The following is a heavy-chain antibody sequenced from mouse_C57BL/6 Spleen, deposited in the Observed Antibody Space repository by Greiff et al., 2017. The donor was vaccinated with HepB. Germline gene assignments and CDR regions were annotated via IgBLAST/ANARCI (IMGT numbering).Heavy chain of an antibody. CDR3: ARWGPITTVVATDAMDY. D-gene: IGHD1-1*01. J-gene: IGHJ4*01. CDR1: GYAFSSSW. V-gene: IGHV1-82*01. Sequence: VKLQESGPELVKPGASVKISCKASGYAFSSSWMNWVKQRPGKGLEWIGRIYPGDGDTNYTGKFKGKATLTADKSSSTAYMQLSSLTSEDSAVYFCARWGPITTVVATDAMDYWGQGTSVTVSS. CDR2: IYPGDGDT.